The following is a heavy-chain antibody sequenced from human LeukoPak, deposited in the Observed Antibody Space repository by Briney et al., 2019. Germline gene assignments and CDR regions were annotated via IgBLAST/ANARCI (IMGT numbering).Heavy chain of an antibody. CDR2: IYSVGGT. D-gene: IGHD1-7*01. Sequence: GGSLTLSCAASGFTVSSNYMSWVRQAPGKGLEWVSVIYSVGGTYYADSVKGRFTISRDNSKNTLYLQMNSLRAEDTAVYYCARDGTTYDAFDIWGQGPMVTVSS. CDR3: ARDGTTYDAFDI. CDR1: GFTVSSNY. V-gene: IGHV3-53*01. J-gene: IGHJ3*02.